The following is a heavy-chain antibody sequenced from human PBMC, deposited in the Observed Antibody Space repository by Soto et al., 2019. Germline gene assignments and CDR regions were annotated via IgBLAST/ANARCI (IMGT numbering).Heavy chain of an antibody. CDR1: GYTFNTYG. CDR3: ARGRTWGARDFDN. V-gene: IGHV1-18*01. D-gene: IGHD3-16*01. J-gene: IGHJ4*02. CDR2: ISAYNGHT. Sequence: QVPLVQSGGEVKRPGASVRVSCKASGYTFNTYGISWVRQAPGQGLEWMGWISAYNGHTDYARKFQGRVAMTTDISTNTVSMELRGLRSDDTAVYYCARGRTWGARDFDNWGQGTLVTVSS.